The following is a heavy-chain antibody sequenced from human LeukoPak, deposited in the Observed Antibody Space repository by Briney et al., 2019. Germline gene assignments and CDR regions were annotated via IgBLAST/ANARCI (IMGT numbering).Heavy chain of an antibody. D-gene: IGHD3-22*01. CDR1: GFTFDDYA. CDR3: ATAYYDSSGYYPYWFDP. J-gene: IGHJ5*02. V-gene: IGHV3-20*04. Sequence: GGSLRLSCAASGFTFDDYAMTWVRQAPGKGLEWVSSINWNGGSTGYADSVKGLFTISRDNAKKSLYLQMNGLRAEDTAVYYCATAYYDSSGYYPYWFDPWGQGTLVTVSS. CDR2: INWNGGST.